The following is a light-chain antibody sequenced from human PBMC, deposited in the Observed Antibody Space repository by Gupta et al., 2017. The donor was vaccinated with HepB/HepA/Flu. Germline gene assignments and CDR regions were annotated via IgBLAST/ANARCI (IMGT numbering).Light chain of an antibody. CDR3: QQENRCPCT. J-gene: IGKJ2*02. CDR2: EAS. V-gene: IGKV1-27*01. CDR1: QDISNY. Sequence: EILMTQSPSSLSASVGDRVTITCRASQDISNYLAWYQQRPGKAPRLLIYEASAMEAGVPARFSGSGSGTXFTLTIXSRQTEDFGTYYCQQENRCPCTFGXGTKVEIK.